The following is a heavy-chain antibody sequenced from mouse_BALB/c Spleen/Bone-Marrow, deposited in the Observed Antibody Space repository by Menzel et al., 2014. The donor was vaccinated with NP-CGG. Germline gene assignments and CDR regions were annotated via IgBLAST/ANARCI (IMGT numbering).Heavy chain of an antibody. V-gene: IGHV3-2*02. D-gene: IGHD2-4*01. CDR1: GYSITRDYA. CDR3: ARSSSYDYDVGFAY. CDR2: ISYSGST. J-gene: IGHJ3*01. Sequence: EVQVVESGPGLVKPSQSLSLTCIVTGYSITRDYAWNWIRQFPGNKLEWIGYISYSGSTTYNPSLEGRISITRDTSKNQFFLQLNSVTTEDTATYYCARSSSYDYDVGFAYWGQGTLVTVSA.